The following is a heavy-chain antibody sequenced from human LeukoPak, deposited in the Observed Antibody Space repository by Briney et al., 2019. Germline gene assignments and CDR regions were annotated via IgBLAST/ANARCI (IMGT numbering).Heavy chain of an antibody. CDR2: IKHDGSEK. Sequence: RSLSLSCAASGFIFRCYGMSWVRQAPGQGLEWVANIKHDGSEKYYVDSVKGRFTISRDNAKNSLYLQMNSLRAEDTAVYYCARAFDYWGQGTLV. V-gene: IGHV3-7*05. J-gene: IGHJ4*02. CDR1: GFIFRCYG. CDR3: ARAFDY.